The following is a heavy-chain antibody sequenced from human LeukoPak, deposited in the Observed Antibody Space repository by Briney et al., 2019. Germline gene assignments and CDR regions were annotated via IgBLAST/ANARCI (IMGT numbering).Heavy chain of an antibody. V-gene: IGHV1-46*01. D-gene: IGHD1-26*01. CDR2: INPSGDFR. Sequence: ASVKVSCKASGYTFGTHWMHWVRQAPGQGLEWMAIINPSGDFRSYAQKFQGRLTVTRDMSTRTVYMELSDLRPEDTAVYYCARDYSGEWEQLTGWWFDPWGQGTLVIVSA. CDR1: GYTFGTHW. CDR3: ARDYSGEWEQLTGWWFDP. J-gene: IGHJ5*02.